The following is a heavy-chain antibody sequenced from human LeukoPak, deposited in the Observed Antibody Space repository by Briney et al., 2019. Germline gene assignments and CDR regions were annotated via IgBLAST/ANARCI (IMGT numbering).Heavy chain of an antibody. CDR1: GYTFTSYY. CDR3: ARAPAKKYCSSTSCWFGPWYIDL. J-gene: IGHJ2*01. V-gene: IGHV1-46*01. CDR2: INPSGGST. Sequence: ASVKASCKASGYTFTSYYMHWMRQAPGQGLEWMGIINPSGGSTSYAQKFQGRVTMTRDTSTSTVYMELSSLRSEDTAVYYCARAPAKKYCSSTSCWFGPWYIDLWGRGTLVTVSS. D-gene: IGHD2-2*01.